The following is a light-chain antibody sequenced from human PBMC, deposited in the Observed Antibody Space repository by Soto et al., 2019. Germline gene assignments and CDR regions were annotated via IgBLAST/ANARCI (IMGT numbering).Light chain of an antibody. Sequence: QSALTQPASVSGSPGPSITISCTGTSSGIRDYNYVSWYQQLPGNAPKLIMYEVSNRPSGISNRFSGSKSGNTASLTISGLQAEDEADYYCSSKSPDVFGTGTKVTVL. CDR3: SSKSPDV. V-gene: IGLV2-14*01. J-gene: IGLJ1*01. CDR2: EVS. CDR1: SSGIRDYNY.